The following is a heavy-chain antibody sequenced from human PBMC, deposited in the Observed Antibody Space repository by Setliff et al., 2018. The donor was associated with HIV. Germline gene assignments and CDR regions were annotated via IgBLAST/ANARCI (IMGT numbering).Heavy chain of an antibody. CDR1: GFTFSASY. CDR2: ISSSGATI. Sequence: KPGGSLRLSCAASGFTFSASYMTWIRQAPGKGLEWVAHISSSGATIYYVDSVKGRFTISRDNAANSLYLQMNSLRVEDTAVYYCARKLLTRPNYYGMDVWGQGTTVTVSS. J-gene: IGHJ6*02. D-gene: IGHD2-15*01. V-gene: IGHV3-11*04. CDR3: ARKLLTRPNYYGMDV.